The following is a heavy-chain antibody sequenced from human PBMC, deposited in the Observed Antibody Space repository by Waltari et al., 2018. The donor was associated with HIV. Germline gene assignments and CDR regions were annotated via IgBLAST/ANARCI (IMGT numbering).Heavy chain of an antibody. J-gene: IGHJ2*01. D-gene: IGHD3-22*01. V-gene: IGHV4-38-2*01. CDR1: GYSISRGYY. CDR3: ARAVGITMIVAWYFDL. Sequence: QVQLQESGPGLVKPSETLSLTCAVSGYSISRGYYLGWIRQPPGKGLEWIGSIYHSGSTYYNPSLKSRVTISVDTSKNQFSLKLSSVTAADTAVYYCARAVGITMIVAWYFDLWGRGTLVTVSS. CDR2: IYHSGST.